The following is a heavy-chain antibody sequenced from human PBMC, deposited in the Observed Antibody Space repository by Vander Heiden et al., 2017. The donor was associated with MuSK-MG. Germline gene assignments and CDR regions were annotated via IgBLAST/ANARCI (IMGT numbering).Heavy chain of an antibody. V-gene: IGHV4-61*02. CDR3: ARDLRLRWSNWYFDL. CDR1: GGSISSGSYY. Sequence: QVQLQESGPGLVKPSQTLSLTCTVSGGSISSGSYYWSWIRQPAGKGLEWIGRIYTSGSTNYNPSLKSRVTISVDTSKNQFSLKLSSVTAADTAVYYCARDLRLRWSNWYFDLWGRGTLVTVSS. D-gene: IGHD4-17*01. CDR2: IYTSGST. J-gene: IGHJ2*01.